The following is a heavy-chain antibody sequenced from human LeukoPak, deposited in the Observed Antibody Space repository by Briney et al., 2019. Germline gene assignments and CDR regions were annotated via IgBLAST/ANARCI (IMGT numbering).Heavy chain of an antibody. Sequence: SETLSLTCAVYGGSFSGDYWSWIRQPPRKGLEWSGEINHSVSTNYNPSLKSRVTISVDTPKNQFSRTLSSVTAADTAVYYCARGPGKPWFGYWGQGTLVTVSS. CDR3: ARGPGKPWFGY. D-gene: IGHD3-10*01. J-gene: IGHJ4*02. CDR2: INHSVST. CDR1: GGSFSGDY. V-gene: IGHV4-34*01.